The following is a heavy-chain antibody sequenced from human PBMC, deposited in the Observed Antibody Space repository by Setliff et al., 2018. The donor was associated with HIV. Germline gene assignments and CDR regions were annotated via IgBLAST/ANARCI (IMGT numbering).Heavy chain of an antibody. Sequence: SETLSLTCTVSGGSISGGGYYWSWIRQHPGKGLEWIGYIYYSGSTNYNASLKSRLTMSIDTSKSQFSLKLSSVTAADTAVYYCARSPPTTFWSGYTYYYYMDVWGKGTTVTVSS. V-gene: IGHV4-61*08. J-gene: IGHJ6*03. D-gene: IGHD3-3*01. CDR3: ARSPPTTFWSGYTYYYYMDV. CDR1: GGSISGGGYY. CDR2: IYYSGST.